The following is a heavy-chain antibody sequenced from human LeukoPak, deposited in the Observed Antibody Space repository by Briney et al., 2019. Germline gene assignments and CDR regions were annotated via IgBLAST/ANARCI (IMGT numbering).Heavy chain of an antibody. CDR1: GFTFSSYG. CDR3: AKARAIPPLPAYSSGWDFDY. D-gene: IGHD6-19*01. V-gene: IGHV3-30*18. CDR2: ISYDGSNK. Sequence: GRSLRLSCAASGFTFSSYGMHWVRQAPGKGLEWVAVISYDGSNKYYADSVKGRFTISRDNSKNTLYLQMNSLRAEDTAVYYCAKARAIPPLPAYSSGWDFDYWGQGTLVTVSS. J-gene: IGHJ4*02.